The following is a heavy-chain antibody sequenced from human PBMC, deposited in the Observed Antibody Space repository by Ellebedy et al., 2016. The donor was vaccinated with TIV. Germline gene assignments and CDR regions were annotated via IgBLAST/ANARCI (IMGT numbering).Heavy chain of an antibody. V-gene: IGHV4-39*07. Sequence: MPSETLSLTCSVSGGSIRRTSYHWGWIRQPPGKGLEWIGSVSDTGITSYNPSLKSRVTISLDTSKNQFSLNLKSVTAADTAVYYCARFYYVWGTYRYGWFDPWGHGTLVTVSS. CDR2: VSDTGIT. D-gene: IGHD3-16*02. CDR1: GGSIRRTSYH. CDR3: ARFYYVWGTYRYGWFDP. J-gene: IGHJ5*02.